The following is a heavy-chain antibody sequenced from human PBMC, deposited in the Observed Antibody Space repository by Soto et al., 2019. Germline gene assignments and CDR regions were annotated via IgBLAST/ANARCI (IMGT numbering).Heavy chain of an antibody. J-gene: IGHJ6*02. V-gene: IGHV1-3*01. D-gene: IGHD3-3*01. CDR1: GYTFTTYV. CDR2: LNAGNDNT. CDR3: ARVGQNYYGMDV. Sequence: ASVKVSCKASGYTFTTYVMHWVRQAPGQRLERMGWLNAGNDNTEYSQKLQGRVNITRDTSASTVYMELSSLSSEDTAVYYCARVGQNYYGMDVWGQGTTVTVSS.